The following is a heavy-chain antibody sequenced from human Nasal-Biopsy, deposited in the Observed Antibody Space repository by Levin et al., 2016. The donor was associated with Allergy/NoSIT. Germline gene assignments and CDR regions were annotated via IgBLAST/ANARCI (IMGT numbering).Heavy chain of an antibody. D-gene: IGHD2-15*01. J-gene: IGHJ6*02. Sequence: ASVKVSCKASGYTFTDYFIYWVRQAPGHGLEWMGRINPNSGGTNYAQKFQGRITLSRDTSIRTAYMELSSLISDDAAVYFCARRQTTLADPYSHAGVDVWGQGTTVTVSS. CDR2: INPNSGGT. CDR3: ARRQTTLADPYSHAGVDV. CDR1: GYTFTDYF. V-gene: IGHV1-2*02.